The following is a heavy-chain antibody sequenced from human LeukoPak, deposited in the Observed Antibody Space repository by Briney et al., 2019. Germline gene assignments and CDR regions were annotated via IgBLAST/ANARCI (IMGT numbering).Heavy chain of an antibody. CDR2: ISSRGDST. Sequence: TGGSLILSCAASGFIFSNYAMSWVRQVLGRGLEWVSTISSRGDSTYVADSVKGRFTISRDNSKNSLYLQMNTVRAEDTAVYYCVKGPRPDITVAHTVENWGQGTLVTVSS. CDR1: GFIFSNYA. V-gene: IGHV3-23*01. J-gene: IGHJ4*02. D-gene: IGHD6-19*01. CDR3: VKGPRPDITVAHTVEN.